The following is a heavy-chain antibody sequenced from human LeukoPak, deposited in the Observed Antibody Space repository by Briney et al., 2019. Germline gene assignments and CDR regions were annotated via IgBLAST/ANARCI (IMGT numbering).Heavy chain of an antibody. D-gene: IGHD2-15*01. CDR1: GFRFSDYY. CDR2: ISNTGSTM. Sequence: PGGSLRLSCAASGFRFSDYYMTWIRQAPGKGLEWVSYISNTGSTMYYAGSVKGRFTISRDNAKNSLYLQMNSLRAEDTAVYYCARVYRSGGSIDYWGQGTLVTVSS. CDR3: ARVYRSGGSIDY. V-gene: IGHV3-11*04. J-gene: IGHJ4*02.